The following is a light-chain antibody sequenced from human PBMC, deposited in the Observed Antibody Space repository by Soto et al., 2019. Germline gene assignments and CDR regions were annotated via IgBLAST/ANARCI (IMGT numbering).Light chain of an antibody. J-gene: IGKJ3*01. V-gene: IGKV1-39*01. Sequence: DIQVTQSPSSLSASVGDRVTITCRASQNIDRDFNWYQQKPGKAPKLLIFAASSLQRVVPAKFSGSGSGTDFTLIISSLQPDDFGTYYCQRSDSRVFTFGPGPKVDF. CDR1: QNIDRD. CDR3: QRSDSRVFT. CDR2: AAS.